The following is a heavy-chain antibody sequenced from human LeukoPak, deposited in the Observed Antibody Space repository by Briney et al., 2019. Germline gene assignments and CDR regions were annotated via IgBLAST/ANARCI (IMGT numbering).Heavy chain of an antibody. CDR3: ARAERGSGSYPWD. V-gene: IGHV3-23*01. Sequence: GGSLRLSCAASGFTFSSYAMSWVRQAPGKGLEWVSAISGSGGSTYYADSVKGRFTISRDNSKNTLYLQMNSLRAEDTAVYYCARAERGSGSYPWDWGQGTLVTVSS. D-gene: IGHD1-26*01. CDR2: ISGSGGST. J-gene: IGHJ4*02. CDR1: GFTFSSYA.